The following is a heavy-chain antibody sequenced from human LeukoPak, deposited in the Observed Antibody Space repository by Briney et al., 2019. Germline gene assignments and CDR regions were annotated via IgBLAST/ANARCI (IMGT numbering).Heavy chain of an antibody. CDR3: ARVTSSLIAAAGGDY. CDR1: GFTFSSYE. Sequence: GGSLRLSCVASGFTFSSYEMNWVRQAPGKGLEWLSYIGSSDSTTHYADSVKGRFTISRDNAKNSLYLQMNSLRAEDTAVYYCARVTSSLIAAAGGDYWGQGTLVTVSS. CDR2: IGSSDSTT. J-gene: IGHJ4*02. V-gene: IGHV3-48*03. D-gene: IGHD6-13*01.